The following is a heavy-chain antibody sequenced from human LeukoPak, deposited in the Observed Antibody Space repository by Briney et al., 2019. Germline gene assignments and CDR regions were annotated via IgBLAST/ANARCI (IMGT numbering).Heavy chain of an antibody. J-gene: IGHJ4*02. CDR1: GFTFSSYS. V-gene: IGHV3-30*02. CDR2: IRYDGSNK. Sequence: GGSLRLSCAASGFTFSSYSMQWVRQTPGKGLEWVAFIRYDGSNKYYADSVKGRFTISRDNSKNTLYLQMNSLRAEDTAVYYCANSQYSGDYGLFDYWGQGTLVTVSS. CDR3: ANSQYSGDYGLFDY. D-gene: IGHD4-17*01.